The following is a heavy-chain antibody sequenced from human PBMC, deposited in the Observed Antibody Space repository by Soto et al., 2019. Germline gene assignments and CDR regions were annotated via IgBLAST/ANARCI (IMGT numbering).Heavy chain of an antibody. J-gene: IGHJ4*02. CDR3: ARVTTFYDILTSSYALNYFDY. CDR2: IYAGGNT. CDR1: GFSITSNY. V-gene: IGHV3-53*01. Sequence: GGSLRLSCAASGFSITSNYMTWVRQAPGKGLECVSVIYAGGNTYYPDSVKGRFTISSDNSKNTLFLQMNNLRAEDTAVYYCARVTTFYDILTSSYALNYFDYWGQGTRVTVSS. D-gene: IGHD3-9*01.